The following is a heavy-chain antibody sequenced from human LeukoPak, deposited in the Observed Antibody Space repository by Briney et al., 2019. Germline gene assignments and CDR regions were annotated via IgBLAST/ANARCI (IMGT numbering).Heavy chain of an antibody. Sequence: GGSLRLSCAASGFTFSTYAMHWVRQAPGKGLEWVAVISNDGTRQYYADSIKGRFTISRDNSKDTLYLQLNSLRPEDTAVYYCARDGPGPRGSYDYWGQGTLVTVSS. CDR1: GFTFSTYA. D-gene: IGHD1-26*01. V-gene: IGHV3-30-3*01. J-gene: IGHJ4*02. CDR2: ISNDGTRQ. CDR3: ARDGPGPRGSYDY.